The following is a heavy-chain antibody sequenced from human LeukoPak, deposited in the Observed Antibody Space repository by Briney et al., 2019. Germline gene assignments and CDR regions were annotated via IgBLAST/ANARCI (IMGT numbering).Heavy chain of an antibody. CDR3: TREAYYLDV. D-gene: IGHD3-10*01. V-gene: IGHV3-49*04. CDR1: GFTFGDYA. CDR2: IRSKAYGGTT. J-gene: IGHJ6*04. Sequence: GGSLRLSCTASGFTFGDYAMSWVRQAPGKGLEWVGFIRSKAYGGTTEYAASVKGRFTISRDDSKSIAYLQMNSLKTEDTAVYYCTREAYYLDVWGKGTTVTVSS.